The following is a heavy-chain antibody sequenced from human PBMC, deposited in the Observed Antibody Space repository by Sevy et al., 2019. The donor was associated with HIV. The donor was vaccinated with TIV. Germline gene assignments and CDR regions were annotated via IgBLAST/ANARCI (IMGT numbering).Heavy chain of an antibody. J-gene: IGHJ4*02. Sequence: GGSLRLSCAASGFTFSRYWMHWVRQAPGKGLMWVSHIKDDGSRAFFADSVKGRFTISGDNAKNTLYLQMNSLRAEDTAIYYWARGNLGGPTTYLALDYWGLGTLFPVSS. D-gene: IGHD1-26*01. V-gene: IGHV3-74*01. CDR2: IKDDGSRA. CDR3: ARGNLGGPTTYLALDY. CDR1: GFTFSRYW.